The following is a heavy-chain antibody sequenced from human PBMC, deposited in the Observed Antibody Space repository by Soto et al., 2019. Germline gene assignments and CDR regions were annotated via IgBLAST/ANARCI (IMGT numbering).Heavy chain of an antibody. J-gene: IGHJ4*02. V-gene: IGHV3-23*01. CDR2: ISNSFSDGNT. Sequence: GGSLRICCAASVVTFSNFAMNWVRQAPVKGLEWVSAISNSFSDGNTHYADSVKGRFTISRDNVKNTVFLEIDSLRAEDTAVYYCAKVFSPEGGNYFDHWGPGTLVTVSS. CDR1: VVTFSNFA. CDR3: AKVFSPEGGNYFDH.